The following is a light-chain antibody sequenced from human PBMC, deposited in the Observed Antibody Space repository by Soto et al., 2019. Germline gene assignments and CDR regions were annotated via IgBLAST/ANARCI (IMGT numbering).Light chain of an antibody. CDR2: AAS. CDR1: ESIDNW. CDR3: QQDHTDWT. Sequence: DIQMTQSPSTLSAFVGDTVTITCRASESIDNWLAWYQQKPGKAPKLLIFAASTLLRGVPSRFSGRGSGTEFTLAISSLQADDYATFYCQQDHTDWTFGQGTNVDIK. V-gene: IGKV1-5*01. J-gene: IGKJ1*01.